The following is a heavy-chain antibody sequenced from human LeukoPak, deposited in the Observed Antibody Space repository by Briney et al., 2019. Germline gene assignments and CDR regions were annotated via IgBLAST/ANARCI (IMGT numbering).Heavy chain of an antibody. CDR3: ARDQLTNWFDP. J-gene: IGHJ5*02. CDR1: GGSISPYY. Sequence: PSETLSLTCTVSGGSISPYYWSWIRQPPGKGLEWIGYIYYSGSTNYNPSLKSRVTISVDTSKNQFSLKLSSVTAADTAVYYCARDQLTNWFDPWGQGTLVTVSS. V-gene: IGHV4-59*01. D-gene: IGHD2-2*01. CDR2: IYYSGST.